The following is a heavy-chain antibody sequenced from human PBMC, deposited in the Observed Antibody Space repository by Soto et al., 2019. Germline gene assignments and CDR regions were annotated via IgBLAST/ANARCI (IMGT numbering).Heavy chain of an antibody. CDR2: IIPMFGTT. J-gene: IGHJ4*02. V-gene: IGHV1-69*01. Sequence: QVQLVQSGAEVKKPGSSVKVSCKASGDTVSKFLINWVRQAPGQGPEWMGGIIPMFGTTNYARKFRGRVTITADEFTTTAYMELSSLQSDDTAVYYCAREIGYGDFSAALLDWGQGTLVTVSS. CDR3: AREIGYGDFSAALLD. D-gene: IGHD4-17*01. CDR1: GDTVSKFL.